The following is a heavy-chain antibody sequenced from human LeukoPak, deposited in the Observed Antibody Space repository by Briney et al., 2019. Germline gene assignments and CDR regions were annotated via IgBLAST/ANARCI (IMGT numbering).Heavy chain of an antibody. CDR1: GFTFSSYE. D-gene: IGHD5-24*01. CDR3: ARGRNAYTFDN. J-gene: IGHJ4*02. CDR2: ISSGGNYR. Sequence: GGSLRLSCAASGFTFSSYEINWVRQAPGKGLEWVSYISSGGNYRYYADSVKGRSTISRDNARNSLYLQMNSLRAEDTAVYYCARGRNAYTFDNWGQGTLVTVSS. V-gene: IGHV3-48*03.